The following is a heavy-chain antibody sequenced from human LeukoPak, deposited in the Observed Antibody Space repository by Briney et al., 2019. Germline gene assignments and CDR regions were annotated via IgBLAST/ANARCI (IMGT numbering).Heavy chain of an antibody. Sequence: PGGSLRLSCAASGFIFSTYAMYWVRQAPGKGLECISAINANAGGTFYANSVRGRFTISRDNSKSTLYPQMDSLRDEDMAVYFCARGKSGIHDLWGQGTLVTVSP. D-gene: IGHD3-10*01. J-gene: IGHJ5*02. CDR1: GFIFSTYA. CDR2: INANAGGT. V-gene: IGHV3-64*01. CDR3: ARGKSGIHDL.